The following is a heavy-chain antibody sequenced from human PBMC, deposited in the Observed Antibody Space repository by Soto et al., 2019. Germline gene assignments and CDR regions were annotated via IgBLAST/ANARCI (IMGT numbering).Heavy chain of an antibody. Sequence: RLSWTASGFTFSSTELTRVCQDHGKGLEWVSYISSRGGTIYYADSVKGRFTISRDHAKNSLYLPLNSLSVEDTDVYYCVGEAVKYWGQGPRITVAS. J-gene: IGHJ4*02. CDR2: ISSRGGTI. CDR1: GFTFSSTE. V-gene: IGHV3-48*03. CDR3: VGEAVKY. D-gene: IGHD3-10*01.